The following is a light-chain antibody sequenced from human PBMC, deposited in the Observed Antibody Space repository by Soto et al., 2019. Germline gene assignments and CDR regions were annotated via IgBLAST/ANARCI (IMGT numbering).Light chain of an antibody. CDR2: DVS. Sequence: QSALTQPASVSGSPGQSITVSCTGSSSDVGAYNYVSWYQQHPGKAPKLIIYDVSKRPSGVPDRFSGSKSGNTASLTVSGLQAEDEADYYCISYAGSSNVFGTGTKLTVL. J-gene: IGLJ1*01. CDR1: SSDVGAYNY. CDR3: ISYAGSSNV. V-gene: IGLV2-8*01.